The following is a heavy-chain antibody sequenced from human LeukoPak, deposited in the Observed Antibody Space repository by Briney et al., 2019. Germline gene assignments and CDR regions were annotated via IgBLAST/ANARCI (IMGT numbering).Heavy chain of an antibody. Sequence: GASVNVSFKSSVYTFTNYGITWVRQAPGQGLEWMGWISPYNGNTDYAQKFQGRVTMTTDTSTSTAYMEVRSLRSDDTAMYYCARVCHWDIDNTRGDPVDYWGQGTLVTVSS. V-gene: IGHV1-18*01. D-gene: IGHD2-15*01. CDR2: ISPYNGNT. CDR1: VYTFTNYG. J-gene: IGHJ4*02. CDR3: ARVCHWDIDNTRGDPVDY.